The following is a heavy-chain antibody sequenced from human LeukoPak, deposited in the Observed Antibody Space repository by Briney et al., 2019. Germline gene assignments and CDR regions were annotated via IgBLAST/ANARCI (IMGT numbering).Heavy chain of an antibody. CDR1: GFTFSSYA. CDR2: ISSNGGST. Sequence: GGSLRLSCAASGFTFSSYAMHWVRQAPGKGLEYVSAISSNGGSTYYANSVKGRFTISRDNSKNTLYLQMGSLRAEGMAVYYCARSESGRWLQLGYWGQGTLVTVSS. CDR3: ARSESGRWLQLGY. D-gene: IGHD5-24*01. J-gene: IGHJ4*02. V-gene: IGHV3-64*01.